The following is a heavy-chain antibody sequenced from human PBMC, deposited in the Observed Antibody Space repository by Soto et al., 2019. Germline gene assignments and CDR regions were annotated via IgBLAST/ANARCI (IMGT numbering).Heavy chain of an antibody. CDR2: ITGSGGST. D-gene: IGHD2-8*01. CDR1: GLNFISYA. J-gene: IGHJ3*02. V-gene: IGHV3-23*01. CDR3: AGGGTSGNYAFDI. Sequence: GGSLRLSCAASGLNFISYAMSWVRKAPGKGLAWVSSITGSGGSTYYADSVKGRFTISRDNSKNTLYLQMNSLRAEDTAVYYCAGGGTSGNYAFDIWGQGTLVTVSS.